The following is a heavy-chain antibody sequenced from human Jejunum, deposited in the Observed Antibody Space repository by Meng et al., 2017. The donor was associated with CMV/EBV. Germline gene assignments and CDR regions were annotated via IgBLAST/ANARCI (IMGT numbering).Heavy chain of an antibody. D-gene: IGHD5-18*01. J-gene: IGHJ4*02. CDR2: LSNNYINS. CDR1: GSIFHNLA. V-gene: IGHV3-23*01. CDR3: SKEGPDSYGTYYFEY. Sequence: GSIFHNLAMTCVRHVLVYGVDCVSSLSNNYINSKYADAITARFPISRNYSYDTLYLQMNSLRADDTALYYCSKEGPDSYGTYYFEYWGQGTLVTVSS.